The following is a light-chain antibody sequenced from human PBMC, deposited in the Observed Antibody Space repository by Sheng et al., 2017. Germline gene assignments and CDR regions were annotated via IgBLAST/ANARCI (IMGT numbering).Light chain of an antibody. CDR1: GSNIGNND. Sequence: QTVLTQPPSVSAAPGQKVIISCSGSGSNIGNNDVSWYQHLPGMAPKLLIFDNDKRPSSDIPDRFSGSKSGTSATLGISGLQPEDEADYYCGTWDTSLSAVSGGGTKLTVL. CDR2: DND. J-gene: IGLJ3*02. V-gene: IGLV1-51*01. CDR3: GTWDTSLSAV.